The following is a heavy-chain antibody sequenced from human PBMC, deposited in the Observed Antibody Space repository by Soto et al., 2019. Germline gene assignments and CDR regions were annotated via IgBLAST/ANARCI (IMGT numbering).Heavy chain of an antibody. CDR1: GFTFSSYA. CDR3: AKEDGSYYDILTGYYIPQYYFDY. V-gene: IGHV3-23*01. CDR2: ISGSGGST. J-gene: IGHJ4*02. Sequence: GGSLILSCAASGFTFSSYAMSWVRQAPGNGLEWVSAISGSGGSTYYADSVKGRFTISRDNSKNTLYLQMNSLRAEDTAVYYCAKEDGSYYDILTGYYIPQYYFDYWGQGTLVTVPQ. D-gene: IGHD3-9*01.